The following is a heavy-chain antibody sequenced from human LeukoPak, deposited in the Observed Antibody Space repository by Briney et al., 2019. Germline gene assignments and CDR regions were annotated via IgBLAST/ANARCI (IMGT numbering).Heavy chain of an antibody. CDR2: ISSSSSYI. D-gene: IGHD2-15*01. J-gene: IGHJ4*02. CDR1: GFTFSSYS. Sequence: GGSLRLSCAASGFTFSSYSMNWVRQAPGKGLEWVSSISSSSSYIYYADSVKGRFTISRDNAKNSLYLQMNSLRAEDTAVYYCARDLLYCSGGSCKGFDYWGQGTLVTVSS. CDR3: ARDLLYCSGGSCKGFDY. V-gene: IGHV3-21*01.